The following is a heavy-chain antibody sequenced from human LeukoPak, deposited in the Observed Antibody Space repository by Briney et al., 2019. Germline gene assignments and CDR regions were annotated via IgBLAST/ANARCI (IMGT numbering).Heavy chain of an antibody. CDR1: GYTFTGYY. V-gene: IGHV1-2*02. CDR3: ARGGERYYYDSSGSLWDFDY. Sequence: ASVKVSCKASGYTFTGYYMHWVRQAPGQGLEWMGWINPNSGGTNYAQKFQGRVTMTRGTSISTAYMELSRLRSDDTAVYYCARGGERYYYDSSGSLWDFDYWGQGTLVTVSS. CDR2: INPNSGGT. J-gene: IGHJ4*02. D-gene: IGHD3-22*01.